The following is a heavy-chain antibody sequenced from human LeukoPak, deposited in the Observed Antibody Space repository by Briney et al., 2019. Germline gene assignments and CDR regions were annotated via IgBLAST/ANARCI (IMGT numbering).Heavy chain of an antibody. Sequence: SETLSLTCTVSGGSISSSSYYWAWIRQPPGKGLEWIGSIYYSGSTYYNPSLKSRVSISIDTSDNQFSLKLTSVTAADTAVYYCARDIRDFVTMIVGVAFDIWGQGTMVTVSS. CDR3: ARDIRDFVTMIVGVAFDI. V-gene: IGHV4-39*07. J-gene: IGHJ3*02. D-gene: IGHD3-22*01. CDR1: GGSISSSSYY. CDR2: IYYSGST.